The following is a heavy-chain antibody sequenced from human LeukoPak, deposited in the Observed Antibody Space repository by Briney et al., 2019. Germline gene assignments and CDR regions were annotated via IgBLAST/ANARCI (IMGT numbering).Heavy chain of an antibody. J-gene: IGHJ5*02. CDR1: GGTFSSYA. V-gene: IGHV1-69*13. CDR2: IIPIFGTA. D-gene: IGHD3-10*01. CDR3: ARTSYGSGSFENWLDP. Sequence: GASVKVSCKASGGTFSSYAISWVRQAPGQGLEWMGGIIPIFGTANYAQKFQGRVTITADESTSTAYMELSSLRSEDTAVYYCARTSYGSGSFENWLDPWGQGTLVTVSS.